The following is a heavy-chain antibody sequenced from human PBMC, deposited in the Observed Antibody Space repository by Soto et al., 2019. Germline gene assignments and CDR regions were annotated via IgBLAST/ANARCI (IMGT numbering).Heavy chain of an antibody. J-gene: IGHJ4*02. CDR2: IDPSDSYT. D-gene: IGHD3-22*01. CDR3: ARYYDSSGSYFDY. Sequence: GESLKISCKGSGYSFTSYWISWVRQMPGKGLEWMGRIDPSDSYTNYSPSFQGHVTISADKSISAAYLQWSSLKASDTAMYYCARYYDSSGSYFDYWGQGTLVTVS. V-gene: IGHV5-10-1*01. CDR1: GYSFTSYW.